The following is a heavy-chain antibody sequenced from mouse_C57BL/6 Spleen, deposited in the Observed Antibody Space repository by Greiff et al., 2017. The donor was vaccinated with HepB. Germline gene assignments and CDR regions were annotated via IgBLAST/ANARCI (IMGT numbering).Heavy chain of an antibody. Sequence: EVQGVESGGDLVKPGGSLKLSCAASGFTFSSYGMSWVRQTPDKRLEWVATISSGGSYTYYPDSVKGRFTISRDNAKNTLYLQMSSLKSEDTAMYYCASSYYGSRYFDYWGQGTTLTVSS. D-gene: IGHD1-1*01. CDR3: ASSYYGSRYFDY. CDR2: ISSGGSYT. CDR1: GFTFSSYG. J-gene: IGHJ2*01. V-gene: IGHV5-6*01.